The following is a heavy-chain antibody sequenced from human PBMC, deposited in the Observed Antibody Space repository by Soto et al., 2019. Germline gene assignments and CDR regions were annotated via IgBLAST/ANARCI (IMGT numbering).Heavy chain of an antibody. D-gene: IGHD6-13*01. CDR1: GYTFTSYA. CDR2: INAGNGNT. Sequence: QVQLVQSGAEVKKPGASVKVSCKASGYTFTSYAMHWVRQAPGQRLEWMGWINAGNGNTKYSQKFQGRVTITRDTSASTAYMEPSSLRSEDTAVYYCARVGHPYSSSCYYFDYWGQGTLVTVSS. V-gene: IGHV1-3*01. J-gene: IGHJ4*02. CDR3: ARVGHPYSSSCYYFDY.